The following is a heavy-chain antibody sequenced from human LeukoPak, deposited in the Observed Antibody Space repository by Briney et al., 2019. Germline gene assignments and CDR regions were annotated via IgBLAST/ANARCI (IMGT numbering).Heavy chain of an antibody. Sequence: GASVKVSCKASGYTFTSYGISWVRQAPGQGLEWMGWISAYNGNTNYAQKLQGRVTMTTDTSTSTAYMELRSLRSDDTAVYYCARAQPPFGVVIFYYYYYMDVWGKGTTVTVSS. CDR2: ISAYNGNT. J-gene: IGHJ6*03. CDR3: ARAQPPFGVVIFYYYYYMDV. CDR1: GYTFTSYG. D-gene: IGHD3-3*01. V-gene: IGHV1-18*01.